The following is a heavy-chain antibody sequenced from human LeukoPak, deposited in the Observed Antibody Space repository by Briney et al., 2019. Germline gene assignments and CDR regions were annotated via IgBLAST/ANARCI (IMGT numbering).Heavy chain of an antibody. CDR1: GFTFSSYA. D-gene: IGHD6-6*01. J-gene: IGHJ4*02. Sequence: GGSLRLSCAASGFTFSSYAMSWVRQAPGKGLEWVSANSGSGGSTYYADSVKGRFTISRDNSKNTLYLQMNSLRAEDTAVYYCARYHSSSGYFDYWGQGTLVTVSS. CDR3: ARYHSSSGYFDY. CDR2: NSGSGGST. V-gene: IGHV3-23*01.